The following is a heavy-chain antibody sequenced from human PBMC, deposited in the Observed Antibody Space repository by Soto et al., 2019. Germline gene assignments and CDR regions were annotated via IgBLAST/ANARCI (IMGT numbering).Heavy chain of an antibody. CDR2: ISFDGDKK. V-gene: IGHV3-30*18. Sequence: GGSLRLSCAASEFTFRSYGMPWIRQAPGKGLEWLAFISFDGDKKYYVDSVKGRFTISRDNSNNTLYLQLNGLRPEVTAVYYCAKEALVGWYSDGWLDLWGQGTGVTVSS. J-gene: IGHJ5*02. CDR3: AKEALVGWYSDGWLDL. CDR1: EFTFRSYG. D-gene: IGHD1-26*01.